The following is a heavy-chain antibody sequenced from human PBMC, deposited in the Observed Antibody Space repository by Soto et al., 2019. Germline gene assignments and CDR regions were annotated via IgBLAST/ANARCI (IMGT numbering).Heavy chain of an antibody. CDR1: GGSFSGYY. Sequence: SETLSLTCAVYGGSFSGYYWTWIRQPPGTGLEWIGEINHSGSTNYNPSLKSRVTISVDTSKNQFSLQLSSVTAADTAVYYCVSEKRVVPGFSGYFDYWGLGTLVTASS. V-gene: IGHV4-34*01. D-gene: IGHD6-19*01. CDR3: VSEKRVVPGFSGYFDY. CDR2: INHSGST. J-gene: IGHJ4*02.